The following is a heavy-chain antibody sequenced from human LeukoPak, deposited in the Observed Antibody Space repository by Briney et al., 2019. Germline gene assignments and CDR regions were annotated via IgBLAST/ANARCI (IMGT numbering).Heavy chain of an antibody. J-gene: IGHJ4*02. D-gene: IGHD1-26*01. Sequence: ASVKVSCKASGYTFTSYGISWVRQAPGQGLEWMGLINTNTGNPTYAQDYTGRFVFSLDTSVSTTYLQISRLKAEDTAVYYCASGPSYSGSNEYFDSWGQGTLVTVSS. V-gene: IGHV7-4-1*02. CDR3: ASGPSYSGSNEYFDS. CDR1: GYTFTSYG. CDR2: INTNTGNP.